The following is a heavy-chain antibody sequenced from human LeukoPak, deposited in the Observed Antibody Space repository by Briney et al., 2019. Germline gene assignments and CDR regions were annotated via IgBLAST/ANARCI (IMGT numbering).Heavy chain of an antibody. CDR3: ARHPDCSSTSCYYNWFDP. CDR2: IYYSGST. D-gene: IGHD2-2*01. Sequence: SETLSLTCTVFGGSMNNYYWSWIRQPPGKGLEWIGYIYYSGSTYYNPSLKSRVTISVDTSKNQFSLKLSSVTAADTAVYYCARHPDCSSTSCYYNWFDPWGLGTLVTVSS. V-gene: IGHV4-59*04. J-gene: IGHJ5*02. CDR1: GGSMNNYY.